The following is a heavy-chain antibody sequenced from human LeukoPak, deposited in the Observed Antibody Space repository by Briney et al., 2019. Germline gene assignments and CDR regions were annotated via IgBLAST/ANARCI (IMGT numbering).Heavy chain of an antibody. D-gene: IGHD1-26*01. CDR2: ISYDGSNK. Sequence: QPGTSLRLSCAASGFTFSSYGMHWVRQAPGKGLEWVAVISYDGSNKYYADSVKGRFTISRDNSKNTLYLQMNSLRAEDTAVYYCANNGDSGSPGYWGQGTLVTVSS. V-gene: IGHV3-30*18. CDR3: ANNGDSGSPGY. J-gene: IGHJ4*02. CDR1: GFTFSSYG.